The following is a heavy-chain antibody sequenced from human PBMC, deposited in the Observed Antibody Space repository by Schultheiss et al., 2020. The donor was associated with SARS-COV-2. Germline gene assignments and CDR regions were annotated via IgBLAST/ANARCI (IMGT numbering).Heavy chain of an antibody. V-gene: IGHV4-34*09. J-gene: IGHJ4*02. Sequence: SETLSLTCAVYGGSFSGYYWSWIRQPPGKGLEWIGFIHDSGSTNYNPSLKSRLTISVDTSKNQFSLKLTSLTAADTAIYYCARGNDFVYFFDSWGQGTLVTVSS. D-gene: IGHD3-3*01. CDR3: ARGNDFVYFFDS. CDR2: IHDSGST. CDR1: GGSFSGYY.